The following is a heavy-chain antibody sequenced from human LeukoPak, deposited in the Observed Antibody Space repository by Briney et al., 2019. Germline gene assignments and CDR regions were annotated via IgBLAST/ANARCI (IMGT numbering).Heavy chain of an antibody. D-gene: IGHD3-10*01. J-gene: IGHJ4*02. CDR3: ARADYYGSGSYYMALLY. Sequence: GGSLRLSCAASGFTFSSYAMHWVRQAPGKGLEWVAVISYDGSNKYYADSVKGRFTISRDNSKNTLYLQMNSLRAEDTAVYYCARADYYGSGSYYMALLYWGQGTLVTVSS. CDR1: GFTFSSYA. V-gene: IGHV3-30*04. CDR2: ISYDGSNK.